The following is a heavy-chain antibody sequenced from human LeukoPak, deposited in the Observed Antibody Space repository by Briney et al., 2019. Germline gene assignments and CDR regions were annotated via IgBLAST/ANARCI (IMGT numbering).Heavy chain of an antibody. Sequence: ASVKVSCKASGGTFSSYAISWVRQAPGQGLEWMGGIIPTFGTANYAQKFQGRVTITADESTSTAYMELSSLRSEDTAVYYCARDGGYDSYRLDYWGQGTLVTVSS. CDR3: ARDGGYDSYRLDY. CDR2: IIPTFGTA. J-gene: IGHJ4*02. V-gene: IGHV1-69*13. D-gene: IGHD5-12*01. CDR1: GGTFSSYA.